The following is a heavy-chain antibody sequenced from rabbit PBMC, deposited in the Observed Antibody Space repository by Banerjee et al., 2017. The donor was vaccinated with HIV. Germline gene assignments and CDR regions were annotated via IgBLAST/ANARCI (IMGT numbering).Heavy chain of an antibody. Sequence: QLKETGGGLVQPGGSLTLSCKASGFAFTTYYMNWVRQVPGKGLEWIGYIDPVFGITYYANWVYGRFSISRENAQNTVFLQMTSLTAADTATYFCARDGAGGSYFALWGPGTLVTVS. J-gene: IGHJ4*01. CDR2: IDPVFGIT. V-gene: IGHV1S7*01. CDR3: ARDGAGGSYFAL. CDR1: GFAFTTYY. D-gene: IGHD8-1*01.